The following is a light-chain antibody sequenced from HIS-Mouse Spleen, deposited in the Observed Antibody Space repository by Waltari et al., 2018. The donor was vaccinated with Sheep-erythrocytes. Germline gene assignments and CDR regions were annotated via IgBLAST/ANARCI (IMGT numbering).Light chain of an antibody. CDR1: SSDVGGYNY. CDR3: CSYAGSYNHV. Sequence: QSALTQPRSVSGSPGQSVTISCTGTSSDVGGYNYVPWYQQHPGNAPKLMIYDVSTRPSGFPDRFSGSKSGNTASLTISGLQAEDEADYYCCSYAGSYNHVFATGTKVTVL. J-gene: IGLJ1*01. CDR2: DVS. V-gene: IGLV2-11*01.